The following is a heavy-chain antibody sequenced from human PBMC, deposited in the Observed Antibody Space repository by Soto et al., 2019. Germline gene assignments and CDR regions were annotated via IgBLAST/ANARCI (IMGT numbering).Heavy chain of an antibody. CDR2: INWNGGST. CDR1: GFTVDDYG. CDR3: ARDLLRGVLGDY. Sequence: GGSLRLSCAASGFTVDDYGLSWVLQAPGKGLECVSGINWNGGSTGYADSVNGRFTIARDHAKNSLYLQLNSLTAEDAALYYCARDLLRGVLGDYWGEGTLVTVSS. D-gene: IGHD3-10*01. V-gene: IGHV3-20*04. J-gene: IGHJ4*02.